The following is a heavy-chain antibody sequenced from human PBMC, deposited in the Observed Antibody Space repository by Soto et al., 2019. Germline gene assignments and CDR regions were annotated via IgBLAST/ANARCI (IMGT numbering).Heavy chain of an antibody. D-gene: IGHD1-26*01. CDR2: IWSDGSNK. V-gene: IGHV3-33*01. CDR3: ASAAGAYDN. CDR1: GLTFSSYG. J-gene: IGHJ4*02. Sequence: QVQLVESGGGVVQPGRSLRLSCAASGLTFSSYGMHWVRQAPGKGLEWVAVIWSDGSNKYYADSVKGRFTISRDNSKNTLYLQMSSRRVEDTAVYYCASAAGAYDNWGQGTLVTVSS.